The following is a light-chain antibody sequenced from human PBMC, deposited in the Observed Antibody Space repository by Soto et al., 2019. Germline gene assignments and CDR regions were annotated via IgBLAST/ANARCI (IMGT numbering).Light chain of an antibody. CDR3: QQSYRAPLT. Sequence: TQFPSFLSSSLGGRVTIHFPASQGINNYLKWYQPKTGKAPKILIYGASSLQSGVPSRFTGGGSGTDFTLTISSLQPEDFAAYYCQQSYRAPLTFGPGTKVDIK. J-gene: IGKJ3*01. V-gene: IGKV1-39*01. CDR1: QGINNY. CDR2: GAS.